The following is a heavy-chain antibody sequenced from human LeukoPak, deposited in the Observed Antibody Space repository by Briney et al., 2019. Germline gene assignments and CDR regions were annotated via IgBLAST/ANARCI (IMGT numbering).Heavy chain of an antibody. D-gene: IGHD1-20*01. Sequence: GGSLRLSCAASGFTFSSYEMNWVRQAPGKGLEWVSYISSSGSTIHYAESVKGRFTISRDNAKSSLYLQMNSLRAEDTAVYYCARDTGDITGTTGDAFDIWGQGTMVTVSS. CDR1: GFTFSSYE. CDR3: ARDTGDITGTTGDAFDI. V-gene: IGHV3-48*03. CDR2: ISSSGSTI. J-gene: IGHJ3*02.